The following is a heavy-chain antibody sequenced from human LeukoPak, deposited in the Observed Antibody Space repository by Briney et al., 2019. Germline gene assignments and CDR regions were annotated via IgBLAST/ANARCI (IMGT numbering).Heavy chain of an antibody. J-gene: IGHJ4*02. D-gene: IGHD3-10*01. CDR1: GGSVSSGSYY. Sequence: PSETLSLTCTVSGGSVSSGSYYWSWIRQPPGKGLEWIGYIYYSGSTNYNPSLKSRVTISVDTSKNQFSLKLSSVTAADTAVYYCARDHLPPGGSGSYYIPVYWGQGTLVTVSS. V-gene: IGHV4-61*01. CDR2: IYYSGST. CDR3: ARDHLPPGGSGSYYIPVY.